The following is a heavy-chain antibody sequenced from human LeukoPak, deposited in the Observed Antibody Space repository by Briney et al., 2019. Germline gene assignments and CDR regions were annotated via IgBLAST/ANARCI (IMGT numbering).Heavy chain of an antibody. CDR2: IKQDGSEK. V-gene: IGHV3-7*01. CDR3: AKDSARFTGDLYYFDY. D-gene: IGHD7-27*01. J-gene: IGHJ4*02. CDR1: RFTFSSYW. Sequence: GGSLRLSCAASRFTFSSYWMSWVRQAPGKGLEWVANIKQDGSEKYYVDSVKGRFTISRDNSKNTVYLQMNSLRVEDTAVYYCAKDSARFTGDLYYFDYWGLGTLVIVSS.